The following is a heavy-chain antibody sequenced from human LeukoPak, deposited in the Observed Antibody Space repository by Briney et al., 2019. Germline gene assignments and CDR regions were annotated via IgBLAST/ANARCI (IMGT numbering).Heavy chain of an antibody. CDR2: IYYTGNT. D-gene: IGHD5-18*01. J-gene: IGHJ4*02. CDR1: GGSISPYY. CDR3: ARIVPYNYGYVDS. Sequence: SSETLSLTCTVSGGSISPYYWSWIRQPPGKGLEWIGYIYYTGNTNYNPSLRSRVTISVDTSKNQQSLKLTAVTAADTAVYYCARIVPYNYGYVDSWGQGTLITVSS. V-gene: IGHV4-59*01.